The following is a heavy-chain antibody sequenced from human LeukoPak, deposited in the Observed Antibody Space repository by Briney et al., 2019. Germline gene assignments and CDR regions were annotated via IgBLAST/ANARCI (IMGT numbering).Heavy chain of an antibody. Sequence: SQTLSLTCAISGDSVSSNTAAWNWIRQSPSRGLEWLGRTYSRSKWYNDYAVSVKSRITINPDTSKNQFSLQLNSVTPEDTAVYYCARGSSQYDFRSGYQLKYSYMDVWGKGTTVTVSS. V-gene: IGHV6-1*01. CDR1: GDSVSSNTAA. CDR2: TYSRSKWYN. J-gene: IGHJ6*03. CDR3: ARGSSQYDFRSGYQLKYSYMDV. D-gene: IGHD3-3*01.